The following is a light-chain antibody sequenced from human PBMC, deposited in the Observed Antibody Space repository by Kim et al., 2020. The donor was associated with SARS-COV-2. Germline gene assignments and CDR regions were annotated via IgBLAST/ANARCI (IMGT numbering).Light chain of an antibody. CDR3: LQDYDYPLT. CDR1: QGIRND. Sequence: AIQMTQSPSSLSASVGDRVTITCRASQGIRNDLGWYQQKPGRAPNLLIYATSTLQSGVLSRFSGSGSGTDFTLTISSLQPEDVATYYCLQDYDYPLTFGGGTKVDIK. CDR2: ATS. J-gene: IGKJ4*01. V-gene: IGKV1-6*01.